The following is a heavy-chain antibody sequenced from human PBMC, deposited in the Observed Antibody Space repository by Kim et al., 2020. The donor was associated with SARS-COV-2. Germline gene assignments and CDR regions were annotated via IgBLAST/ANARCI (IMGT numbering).Heavy chain of an antibody. CDR3: ARGRLRLPYYYGMDV. V-gene: IGHV4-34*01. J-gene: IGHJ6*02. CDR1: GGSFSGYY. Sequence: SETLSLTCAVYGGSFSGYYWSWIRQPPGKGLEWIGEINHSGSTNYNPSLKSRVTISVDTSKNQFSLKLSSVTAADTAVYYCARGRLRLPYYYGMDVWGQGTTVTVSS. D-gene: IGHD5-12*01. CDR2: INHSGST.